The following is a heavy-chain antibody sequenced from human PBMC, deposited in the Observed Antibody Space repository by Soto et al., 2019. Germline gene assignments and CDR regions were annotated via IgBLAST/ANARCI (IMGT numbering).Heavy chain of an antibody. CDR2: ISWNSGNL. J-gene: IGHJ4*02. D-gene: IGHD4-17*01. CDR3: AKGASTTVFAFNDY. CDR1: GFTFDDYA. Sequence: EVQLVESGGGLVQPGRSLRLSCAASGFTFDDYAMHWVRQGPGKGLEWVSSISWNSGNLDYADSVKGRFTISRDNAKNSLYRQMNSLRGEDTDLYYCAKGASTTVFAFNDYWGQGTLVTVSS. V-gene: IGHV3-9*01.